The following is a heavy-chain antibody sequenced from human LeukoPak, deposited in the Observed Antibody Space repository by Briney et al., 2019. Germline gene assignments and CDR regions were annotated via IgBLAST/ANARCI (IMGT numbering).Heavy chain of an antibody. Sequence: ASVKVSCKASGYXFTTYGISWVREAPGRGNEWLGWISAYNGKTNYGKKFQGRVTMTTDTSTSTAYMELRSLSPDDTAMYYCAREGMFYDILSGYSSAANWFDPWGQGTLVTVSS. V-gene: IGHV1-18*01. J-gene: IGHJ5*02. CDR1: GYXFTTYG. CDR2: ISAYNGKT. CDR3: AREGMFYDILSGYSSAANWFDP. D-gene: IGHD3-9*01.